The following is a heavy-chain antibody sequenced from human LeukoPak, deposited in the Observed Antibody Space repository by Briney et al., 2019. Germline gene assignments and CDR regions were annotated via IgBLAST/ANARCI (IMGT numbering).Heavy chain of an antibody. CDR3: ARDYYYDWYFDL. CDR1: GGTFSSYA. V-gene: IGHV1-69*05. D-gene: IGHD3-22*01. Sequence: ASVKVSCKASGGTFSSYAISWVRQAPGQGLEWMGGIIPIFGTANYAQKFQGRVTITTDESTSTAYMELSSLRSEDTAVYYCARDYYYDWYFDLWGRGTLVTVSS. J-gene: IGHJ2*01. CDR2: IIPIFGTA.